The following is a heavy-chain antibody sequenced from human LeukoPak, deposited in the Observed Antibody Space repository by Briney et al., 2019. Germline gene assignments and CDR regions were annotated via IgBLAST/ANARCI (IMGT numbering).Heavy chain of an antibody. CDR1: GGSISSYY. CDR3: AREKGITMVRGVIDY. CDR2: IYYSGST. D-gene: IGHD3-10*01. V-gene: IGHV4-59*12. Sequence: SETLSLTCTVSGGSISSYYWSWIRQPPGKGLEWIGYIYYSGSTNYNPSLKSRVTISVDTSKNQFSLKLSSVTAADTAVYYCAREKGITMVRGVIDYWGQGTLVAVSS. J-gene: IGHJ4*02.